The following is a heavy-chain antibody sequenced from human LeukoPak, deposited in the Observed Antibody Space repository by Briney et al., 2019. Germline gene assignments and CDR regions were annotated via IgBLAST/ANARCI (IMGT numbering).Heavy chain of an antibody. J-gene: IGHJ4*02. V-gene: IGHV1-69*04. Sequence: SVKVSCKASGGTFSSYAISWVRQAPGQGLEWMGRIIPILGIANYAQKFQGRVTITADKSTSTAYMELSSLRSEDTAVYYCARDGGYSYGSDYWGQGTLVTVSS. CDR3: ARDGGYSYGSDY. CDR2: IIPILGIA. CDR1: GGTFSSYA. D-gene: IGHD5-18*01.